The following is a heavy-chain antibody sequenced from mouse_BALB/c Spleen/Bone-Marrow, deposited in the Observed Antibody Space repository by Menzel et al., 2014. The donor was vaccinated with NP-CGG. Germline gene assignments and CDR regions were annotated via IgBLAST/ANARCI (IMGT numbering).Heavy chain of an antibody. CDR1: GFNIKDTY. V-gene: IGHV14-3*02. D-gene: IGHD2-4*01. CDR2: IDPANGNT. J-gene: IGHJ4*01. Sequence: EVKVEESGAELVKPGASVKLSCTASGFNIKDTYMHWVKQRPEQGLEWIGRIDPANGNTKYDPKFQGKATITADTSSNTACLQLSSLTSEDTAVYYCARGYYDYVYAMDYWGQGTSVTVSS. CDR3: ARGYYDYVYAMDY.